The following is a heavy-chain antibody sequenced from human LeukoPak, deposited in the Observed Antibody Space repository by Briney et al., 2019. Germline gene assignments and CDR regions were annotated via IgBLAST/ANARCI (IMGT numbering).Heavy chain of an antibody. CDR1: GFDFKRYA. D-gene: IGHD5-18*01. V-gene: IGHV3-30*02. CDR3: AKAYSTYSFGYPDAFDM. Sequence: PGGSLRLSCSASGFDFKRYAMHWVRHAPGKGLEWVTFIRYDGSDKYYVDSVKGRFTVSRDNFKSTLFLQMSSLRPEDTALYFCAKAYSTYSFGYPDAFDMWGQGTMVIVSS. CDR2: IRYDGSDK. J-gene: IGHJ3*02.